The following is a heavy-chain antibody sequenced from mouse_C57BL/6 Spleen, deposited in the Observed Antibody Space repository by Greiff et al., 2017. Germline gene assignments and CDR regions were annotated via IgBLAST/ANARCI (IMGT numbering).Heavy chain of an antibody. CDR1: GYTFTSYG. Sequence: VQLQQSGAELVRPGSSVKMSCKTSGYTFTSYGINWVKQRPGQGLEWIGYIDIGNGYTEYNEKFKGKATLTSDTSSSTAYLQLSSLTSEDSAIYFCARADGYYYFDYWGQGTTLTVSS. CDR2: IDIGNGYT. CDR3: ARADGYYYFDY. V-gene: IGHV1-58*01. J-gene: IGHJ2*01. D-gene: IGHD2-3*01.